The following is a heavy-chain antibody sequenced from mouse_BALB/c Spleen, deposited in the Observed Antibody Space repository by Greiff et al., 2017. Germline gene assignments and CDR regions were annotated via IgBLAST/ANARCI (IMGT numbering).Heavy chain of an antibody. Sequence: EVQLVESGGGLVKPGGSLKLSCAPSGFTFSSYAMSWVRQTPEKRLEWVASISSGGSTYYPDSVKGRFTISRDNARNILYLQMSSLRSEDTAMYYCARAGDYDAPYWGQGTLVTVSA. V-gene: IGHV5-6-5*01. J-gene: IGHJ3*01. CDR2: ISSGGST. CDR1: GFTFSSYA. CDR3: ARAGDYDAPY. D-gene: IGHD2-4*01.